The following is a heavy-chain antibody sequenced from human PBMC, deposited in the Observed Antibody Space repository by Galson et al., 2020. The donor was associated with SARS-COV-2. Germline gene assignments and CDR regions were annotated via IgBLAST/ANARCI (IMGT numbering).Heavy chain of an antibody. V-gene: IGHV4-59*01. D-gene: IGHD5-18*01. CDR3: ARGNGQYSRGGMDV. CDR2: IHYSGDT. CDR1: GGSISNYF. Sequence: SETLSLTCTVSGGSISNYFWSWIRQPPGTGLEWIGNIHYSGDTNYNPSLKSRVTISVDTSKNQLSLKLSSVTAADTAVYYCARGNGQYSRGGMDVWGQGTTVTVSS. J-gene: IGHJ6*02.